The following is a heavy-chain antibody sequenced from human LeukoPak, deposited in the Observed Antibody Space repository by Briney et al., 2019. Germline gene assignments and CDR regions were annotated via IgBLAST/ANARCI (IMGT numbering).Heavy chain of an antibody. D-gene: IGHD3-22*01. CDR3: VRGIDTTGYFNY. Sequence: ASVTVSCTASGYTFSTYPLNWVRQDPGQGLEWMGWINTNTGSPTYAQGLTGRFVFSLDTSVSTAFLQISSLKAEDTALYYCVRGIDTTGYFNYWGQGTLVTVSS. CDR1: GYTFSTYP. CDR2: INTNTGSP. V-gene: IGHV7-4-1*02. J-gene: IGHJ4*02.